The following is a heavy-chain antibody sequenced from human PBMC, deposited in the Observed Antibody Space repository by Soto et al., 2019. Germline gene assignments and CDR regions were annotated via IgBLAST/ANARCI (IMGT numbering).Heavy chain of an antibody. D-gene: IGHD2-15*01. Sequence: LSLTCTVSGGSISSGDYYWSWIRQPPGKGLEWIGYISYSGSTFYNPSLKSRLTISVDTSKNQFSLKLSSVTAADTAVYYCASRVVDAGYFDYWGQGTLVTVSS. CDR2: ISYSGST. V-gene: IGHV4-30-4*01. J-gene: IGHJ4*02. CDR3: ASRVVDAGYFDY. CDR1: GGSISSGDYY.